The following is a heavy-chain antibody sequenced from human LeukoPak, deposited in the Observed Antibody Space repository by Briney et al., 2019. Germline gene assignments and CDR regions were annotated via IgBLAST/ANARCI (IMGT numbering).Heavy chain of an antibody. J-gene: IGHJ4*02. CDR3: ARWYYYDSSGYYRYFDY. D-gene: IGHD3-22*01. CDR2: IYYSGST. Sequence: SETLSLTCTVSGGSISGSSYYWSWIRQHPGKGLEWIGYIYYSGSTYYNPSLKSRVTISLDTSKNQFSLKLSSVTAADTAVYYCARWYYYDSSGYYRYFDYWGQGTLVTVSS. V-gene: IGHV4-31*03. CDR1: GGSISGSSYY.